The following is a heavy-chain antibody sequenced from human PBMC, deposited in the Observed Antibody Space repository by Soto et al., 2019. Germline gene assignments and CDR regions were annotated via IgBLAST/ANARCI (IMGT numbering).Heavy chain of an antibody. V-gene: IGHV3-21*01. D-gene: IGHD3-10*01. Sequence: EVQLVESGGGLVKPGGSLRLYCAASGFTFSSYSMNWVRQAPGKGLEWVSSISSSSSYIYYADSVKGRFTISRDNAKNSLYLQMNSLRAEDTAVYYCARDLQTGIHDYWGQGTLVTVSS. CDR2: ISSSSSYI. CDR3: ARDLQTGIHDY. J-gene: IGHJ4*02. CDR1: GFTFSSYS.